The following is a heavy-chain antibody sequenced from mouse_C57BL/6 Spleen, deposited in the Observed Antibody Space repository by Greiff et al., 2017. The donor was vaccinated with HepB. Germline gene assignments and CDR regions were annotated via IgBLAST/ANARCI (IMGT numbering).Heavy chain of an antibody. Sequence: VQLQQSGAELVKPGASVKISCKASGYAFSSYWMNWVKPRPGQGLERIGQIYPGDGDTNSHGKFKVKATLTADKSSSTAYMQPSSLTSEDSAVYFCARGVLRGYYCDNLGQGTTLTVAS. CDR1: GYAFSSYW. J-gene: IGHJ2*01. V-gene: IGHV1-80*01. D-gene: IGHD1-1*01. CDR2: IYPGDGDT. CDR3: ARGVLRGYYCDN.